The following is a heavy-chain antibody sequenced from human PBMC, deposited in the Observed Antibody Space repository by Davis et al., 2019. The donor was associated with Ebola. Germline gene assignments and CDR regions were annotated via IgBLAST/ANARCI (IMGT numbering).Heavy chain of an antibody. J-gene: IGHJ4*02. D-gene: IGHD6-19*01. Sequence: GESLKISCKGSGYRFTSYWIGWVRQLPGKGLEWMGVVYPGDSESRYNPSFQGQVTISADKSTSTAYLQWNSLKASDSAMYYCATLVGSTGWYYFDYWGQGTLVTVSS. CDR2: VYPGDSES. V-gene: IGHV5-51*01. CDR1: GYRFTSYW. CDR3: ATLVGSTGWYYFDY.